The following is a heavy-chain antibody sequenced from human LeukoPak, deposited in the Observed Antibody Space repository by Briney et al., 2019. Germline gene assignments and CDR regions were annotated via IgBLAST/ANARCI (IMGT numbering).Heavy chain of an antibody. Sequence: PSETLSLTCTVSGGSISSSSYYWGWIRQPPGKGLEWIGSIYYSGTTNYNPSLKSRVTVSVDTSKNQFSLKLNSVTAADTAVYYCARSRITFDRSGYGDAFDIWGQGTKVTVSP. CDR3: ARSRITFDRSGYGDAFDI. CDR2: IYYSGTT. J-gene: IGHJ3*02. D-gene: IGHD3-22*01. CDR1: GGSISSSSYY. V-gene: IGHV4-39*07.